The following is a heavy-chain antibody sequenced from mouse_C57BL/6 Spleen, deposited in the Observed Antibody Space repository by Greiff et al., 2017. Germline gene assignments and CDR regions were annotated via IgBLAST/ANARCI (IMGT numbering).Heavy chain of an antibody. CDR2: IRNKANGYTT. CDR3: ASLLRGGYAMDY. J-gene: IGHJ4*01. CDR1: GFTFTDYY. V-gene: IGHV7-3*01. D-gene: IGHD1-1*01. Sequence: DVMLVESGGGLVQPGGSLCLPCAASGFTFTDYYMRWVRQPPGKALEWLGFIRNKANGYTTEYSASVMGRFTISRDNPQSILYLQMNALGAEDSATYCCASLLRGGYAMDYWGKGTSDTVSS.